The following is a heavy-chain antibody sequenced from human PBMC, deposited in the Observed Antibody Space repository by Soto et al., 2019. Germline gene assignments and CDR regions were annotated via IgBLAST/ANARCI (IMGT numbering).Heavy chain of an antibody. J-gene: IGHJ6*03. Sequence: ASVKVSCKASGGTFSSYTISWVRQAPGQGLEWMGRIIPILGIANYAQKFQGRVTITADKSTSTAYMELSSLRSEDTAVYYCASPGSQIGGATGYYYMDVWGKGTKVTVSS. CDR1: GGTFSSYT. V-gene: IGHV1-69*02. D-gene: IGHD3-16*01. CDR3: ASPGSQIGGATGYYYMDV. CDR2: IIPILGIA.